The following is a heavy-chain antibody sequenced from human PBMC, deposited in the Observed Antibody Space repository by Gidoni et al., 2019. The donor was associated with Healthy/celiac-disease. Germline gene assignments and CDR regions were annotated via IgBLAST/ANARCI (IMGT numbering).Heavy chain of an antibody. J-gene: IGHJ2*01. V-gene: IGHV4-38-2*02. Sequence: QVQLQASAPGLVQPSETLSLTCAVSGYSISSGDYWGWIRPPPGKGLEWIGSIYHSGSTYYNPSLKSRVTISVDTSKNQFSLKLSSVTAAYTAVYYCARDSYYDSSGKSHWYFDLWGRGTLVTVSS. CDR2: IYHSGST. CDR1: GYSISSGDY. D-gene: IGHD3-22*01. CDR3: ARDSYYDSSGKSHWYFDL.